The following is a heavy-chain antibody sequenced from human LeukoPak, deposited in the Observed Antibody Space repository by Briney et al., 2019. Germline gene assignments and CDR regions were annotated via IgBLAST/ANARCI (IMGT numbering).Heavy chain of an antibody. CDR2: IYTSGST. Sequence: PSETLSLTCTVSGGSISSGSYYWSWIRQPAGKGLEWIGRIYTSGSTNYNPSLKSRVTISVDTSKNQFSLKLSSVTAADTAVYYCAGRWGCGGDCYWGQGTLVTVSS. D-gene: IGHD2-21*01. V-gene: IGHV4-61*02. CDR3: AGRWGCGGDCY. CDR1: GGSISSGSYY. J-gene: IGHJ4*02.